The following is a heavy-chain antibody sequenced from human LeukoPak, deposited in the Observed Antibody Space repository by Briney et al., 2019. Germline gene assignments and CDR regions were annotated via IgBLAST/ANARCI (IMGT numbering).Heavy chain of an antibody. CDR3: ARHPNYYYGSGSYSDNWFDP. CDR1: GGSISSSSCY. J-gene: IGHJ5*02. Sequence: SETLSLTCTVSGGSISSSSCYWGWIRQPPGKGLEWIGSIYYSGSTYYNPSIKSRVTISVDTSKNQFSLKLSSVTVADTAVYYCARHPNYYYGSGSYSDNWFDPWGQGTLVTVSS. D-gene: IGHD3-10*01. V-gene: IGHV4-39*01. CDR2: IYYSGST.